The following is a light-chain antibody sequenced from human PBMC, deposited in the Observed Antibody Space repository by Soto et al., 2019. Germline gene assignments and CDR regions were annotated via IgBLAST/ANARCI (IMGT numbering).Light chain of an antibody. J-gene: IGKJ5*01. V-gene: IGKV3-11*01. CDR3: QQRHMWPIT. CDR2: DAS. CDR1: QSVSSY. Sequence: EIVLTQSPATLSLSPGERATLSCRASQSVSSYLAWYQQKPGQAPRLLIYDASNRATGIPARFSGSGPGTDFTLTISSLEPEDSAVYYCQQRHMWPITFGQGTRLEIK.